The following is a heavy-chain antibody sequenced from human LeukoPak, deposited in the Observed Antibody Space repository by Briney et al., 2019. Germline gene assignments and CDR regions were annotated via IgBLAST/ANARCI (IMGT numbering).Heavy chain of an antibody. CDR2: INHSGST. J-gene: IGHJ4*02. CDR1: GGSFSGYY. CDR3: ARTRYNWNSYFDD. V-gene: IGHV4-34*01. Sequence: TSETLSLTCAVYGGSFSGYYWSWIRQPPGKGLEWIGEINHSGSTNYNPSLKSRVTISVDTSKNQFSLKLSSVTAADTAVYYCARTRYNWNSYFDDWGQGTLVTVSS. D-gene: IGHD1-20*01.